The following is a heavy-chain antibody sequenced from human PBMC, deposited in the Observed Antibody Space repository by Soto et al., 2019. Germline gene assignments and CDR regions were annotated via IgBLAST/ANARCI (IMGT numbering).Heavy chain of an antibody. CDR3: ARHEGNGNVWPLDY. CDR1: GDSIGTTHSY. D-gene: IGHD2-8*01. CDR2: IHYSGST. Sequence: SETLSLTCTVSGDSIGTTHSYWAWIRQSPGKGLEWIGNIHYSGSTYYMPSLRSRVTLSVDTSKNQFSLRLTSVTAEDMAVYYCARHEGNGNVWPLDYWGQGILVTVSS. J-gene: IGHJ4*02. V-gene: IGHV4-39*01.